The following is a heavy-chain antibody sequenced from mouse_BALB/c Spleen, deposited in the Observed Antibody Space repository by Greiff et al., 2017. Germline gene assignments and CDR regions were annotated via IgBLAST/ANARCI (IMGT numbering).Heavy chain of an antibody. CDR1: GFTFSDYY. CDR3: ARGYGSSYDWYFDV. J-gene: IGHJ1*01. Sequence: EVMLVESGGGLVKPGGSLKLSCAASGFTFSDYYMYWVRQTPEKRLEWVATISDGGSYTYYPDSVKGRFTISRDNAKNNLYLQMSSLKSEDTAMYYCARGYGSSYDWYFDVWGAGTTVTVSA. D-gene: IGHD1-1*01. CDR2: ISDGGSYT. V-gene: IGHV5-4*02.